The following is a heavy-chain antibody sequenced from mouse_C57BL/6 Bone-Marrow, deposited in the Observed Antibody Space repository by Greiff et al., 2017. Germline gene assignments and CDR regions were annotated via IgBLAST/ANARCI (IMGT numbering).Heavy chain of an antibody. CDR1: GFTFSSYA. J-gene: IGHJ1*03. Sequence: EVKVVESGGGLVKPGGSLTLSCAASGFTFSSYAMSWVRQTPEKRLEWVATISAGGSYTYYPDNVKGRFTISRDNAKHNQYLQMSHMKSEDTAMYNCARMCYWYFDVWGTGTTVTVSS. CDR3: ARMCYWYFDV. CDR2: ISAGGSYT. V-gene: IGHV5-4*03.